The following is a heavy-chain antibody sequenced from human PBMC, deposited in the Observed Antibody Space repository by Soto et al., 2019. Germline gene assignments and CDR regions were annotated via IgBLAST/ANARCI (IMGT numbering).Heavy chain of an antibody. CDR2: INAGNGNT. CDR3: ARGDYDFWSGYLALHYYYGMDV. V-gene: IGHV1-3*01. J-gene: IGHJ6*02. CDR1: GYTFTSYA. Sequence: ASVKVSCKASGYTFTSYAMHWVRQAPGQRLEWMGWINAGNGNTKYSQKFQGRVTITRDTSASTAYMELSSLRSEDTAVYYCARGDYDFWSGYLALHYYYGMDVWGQGTTVTAP. D-gene: IGHD3-3*01.